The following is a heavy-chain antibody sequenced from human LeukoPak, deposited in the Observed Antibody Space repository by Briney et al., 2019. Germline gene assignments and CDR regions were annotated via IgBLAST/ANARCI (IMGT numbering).Heavy chain of an antibody. CDR2: IHSRGST. D-gene: IGHD2-15*01. J-gene: IGHJ3*02. Sequence: SETLSLTCTVSGGSISSYYWSWIRQPAGKGLEWIGRIHSRGSTNNNPSLKSRVTMSVDTSKNQFSLKLSSVTAADTAVYYCARGRYCSADICSGGDAFDIWGQGTMVSVSS. V-gene: IGHV4-4*07. CDR1: GGSISSYY. CDR3: ARGRYCSADICSGGDAFDI.